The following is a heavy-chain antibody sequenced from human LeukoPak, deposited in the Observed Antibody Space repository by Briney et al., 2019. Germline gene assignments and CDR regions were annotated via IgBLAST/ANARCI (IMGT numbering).Heavy chain of an antibody. CDR2: ISSSGTYM. CDR1: GFTFSSYS. Sequence: GGSLRLSCAASGFTFSSYSMNWVRQAPGKGVERFSSISSSGTYMYYADSVKGRFTISRDNAKNSLYLQMNSLSAEDTAVYYCARDRADYCSSASCPQDYWGQGTLVTVSS. V-gene: IGHV3-21*01. CDR3: ARDRADYCSSASCPQDY. J-gene: IGHJ4*02. D-gene: IGHD2-2*01.